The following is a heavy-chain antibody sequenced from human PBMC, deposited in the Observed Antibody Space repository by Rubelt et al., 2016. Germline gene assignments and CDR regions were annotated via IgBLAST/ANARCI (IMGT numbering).Heavy chain of an antibody. D-gene: IGHD5-24*01. J-gene: IGHJ4*02. CDR2: IITLLGIA. CDR3: ARDGYNDIWGFFDY. V-gene: IGHV1-69*04. Sequence: QVQLVQSGAAVKKPGSSVKVSCKASGGTFSSYAISWVRQSPGQGLQGMGRIITLLGIANYAQKFQGRVTITADKSTSTAYMELSSLRSEDTAVYYCARDGYNDIWGFFDYWGQGTLVTVSS. CDR1: GGTFSSYA.